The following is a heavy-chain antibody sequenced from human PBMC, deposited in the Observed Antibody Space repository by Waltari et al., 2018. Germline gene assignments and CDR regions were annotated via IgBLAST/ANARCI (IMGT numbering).Heavy chain of an antibody. CDR1: GDSVSRDNYY. CDR2: TYFSGTS. Sequence: QVQLQESGPGLVKPSETLSLICTVSGDSVSRDNYYWIWIRQPPGKGLEWIGYTYFSGTSNYNPSLKRRVTISVDTSKNQFSLHLTSVTAADTAVYYCARTTNGDYFGDYWGQGTLVTVSS. CDR3: ARTTNGDYFGDY. J-gene: IGHJ4*02. V-gene: IGHV4-61*01. D-gene: IGHD4-17*01.